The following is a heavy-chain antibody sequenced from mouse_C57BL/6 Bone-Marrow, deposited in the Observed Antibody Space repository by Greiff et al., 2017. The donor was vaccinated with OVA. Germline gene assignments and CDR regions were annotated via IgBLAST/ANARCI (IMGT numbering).Heavy chain of an antibody. CDR2: ISNGGGST. D-gene: IGHD2-4*01. CDR1: GFTFSDYY. V-gene: IGHV5-12*01. Sequence: EVQVVESGGGLVQPGGSLKLSCAASGFTFSDYYMYWVRQTPEKRLEWVAYISNGGGSTYYPDTVKGRFTISRDNAKNTLYLQMSRLKSEDTAMYYCARRLRIYWYFDVWGTGTTVTVSS. CDR3: ARRLRIYWYFDV. J-gene: IGHJ1*03.